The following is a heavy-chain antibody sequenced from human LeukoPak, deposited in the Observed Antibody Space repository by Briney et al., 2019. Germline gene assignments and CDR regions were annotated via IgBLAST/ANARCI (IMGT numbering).Heavy chain of an antibody. CDR1: GGSISSGSYY. J-gene: IGHJ4*02. Sequence: SQTLSLTCTVSGGSISSGSYYWSWIRQPAGKGLEWIGRISTSGSTNYNPPLKSRITISVDTSKNQFSLNLSSVTAVDTDVYYCARAASQAFDYWGQGTLVTVSS. CDR2: ISTSGST. V-gene: IGHV4-61*02. CDR3: ARAASQAFDY.